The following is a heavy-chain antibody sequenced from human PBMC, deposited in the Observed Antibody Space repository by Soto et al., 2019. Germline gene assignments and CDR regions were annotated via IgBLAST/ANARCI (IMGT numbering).Heavy chain of an antibody. CDR2: FDPDEAET. CDR3: TTYHGNYNFDH. Sequence: QVQLVQSGAAVKKPGASVKVYCKVSGYTLNEVAMHWVRQAPGKGLEWLGGFDPDEAETIYAQHFQGRVTMTEDTTTDTVSMELSMLSSYVTALYFFTTYHGNYNFDHWGQGTLVTVSS. D-gene: IGHD4-17*01. J-gene: IGHJ5*02. V-gene: IGHV1-24*01. CDR1: GYTLNEVA.